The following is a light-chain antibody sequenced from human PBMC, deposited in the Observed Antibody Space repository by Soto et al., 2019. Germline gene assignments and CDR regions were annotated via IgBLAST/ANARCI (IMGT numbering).Light chain of an antibody. CDR1: QSISGY. CDR2: AAS. V-gene: IGKV1-39*01. J-gene: IGKJ5*01. Sequence: DIQMTQSPSSLSASVGDRVTITWRTSQSISGYLNWYRHKPGKAPTLLIYAASTLQSGVPSRFSGNGSGTEFTLTISSLQPDDFATYYCQQYNTYSTFGQGTRLEIK. CDR3: QQYNTYST.